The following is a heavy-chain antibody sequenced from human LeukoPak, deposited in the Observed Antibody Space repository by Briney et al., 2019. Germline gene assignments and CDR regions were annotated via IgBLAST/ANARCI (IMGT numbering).Heavy chain of an antibody. CDR1: GGSISSYY. CDR3: ARQGGSSSAGYNWFDP. V-gene: IGHV4-4*09. CDR2: IYTSGST. Sequence: SETLSLTRTVSGGSISSYYWSWIRQPPGKGLEWIGYIYTSGSTNYNPSLKSRVTISVDTSKNQFSLKLSSVTAADTAVYYCARQGGSSSAGYNWFDPWGQGTLVTVSS. D-gene: IGHD6-6*01. J-gene: IGHJ5*02.